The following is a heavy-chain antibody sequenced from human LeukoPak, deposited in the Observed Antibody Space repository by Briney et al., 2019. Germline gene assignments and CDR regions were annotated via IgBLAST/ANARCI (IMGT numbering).Heavy chain of an antibody. CDR2: IVVGSGNT. D-gene: IGHD5-18*01. CDR3: AADTAMVPYYYYGMDV. V-gene: IGHV1-58*02. CDR1: GFTFTSSA. J-gene: IGHJ6*02. Sequence: ASVKVSCKASGFTFTSSAMQWVRQARGQRLEWIGWIVVGSGNTNYAQKFQERVTITRDMSTSTAYMELSSLRSEDTAVYYCAADTAMVPYYYYGMDVWGQGTTVTVPS.